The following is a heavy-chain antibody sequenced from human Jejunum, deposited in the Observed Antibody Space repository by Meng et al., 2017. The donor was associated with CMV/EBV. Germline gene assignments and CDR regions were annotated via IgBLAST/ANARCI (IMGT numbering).Heavy chain of an antibody. Sequence: SFTASGFNFCDYAMGWVRQAPGKGLEWVGFIRSKAYGGTTEYAASVKGRFTISRDDSKSIAYLQMNSLKTEDTAVYYCTRGAYNYWGQGTLVTVSS. CDR1: GFNFCDYA. V-gene: IGHV3-49*04. CDR2: IRSKAYGGTT. J-gene: IGHJ4*02. CDR3: TRGAYNY. D-gene: IGHD4-11*01.